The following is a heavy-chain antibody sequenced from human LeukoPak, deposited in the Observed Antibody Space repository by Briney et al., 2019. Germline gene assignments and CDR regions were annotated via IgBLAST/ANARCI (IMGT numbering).Heavy chain of an antibody. CDR2: IYSGGST. CDR3: ASRYRYCGYVFDS. D-gene: IGHD5-12*01. J-gene: IGHJ4*02. CDR1: GITVTSNY. Sequence: PGGSLRLSCAASGITVTSNYMSWVRQAPGKGLEWVSVIYSGGSTNYADSVKGRFTISRDNAKNTLYLQMNSLRAEDTAVYYCASRYRYCGYVFDSWGQGTLVTVSS. V-gene: IGHV3-66*01.